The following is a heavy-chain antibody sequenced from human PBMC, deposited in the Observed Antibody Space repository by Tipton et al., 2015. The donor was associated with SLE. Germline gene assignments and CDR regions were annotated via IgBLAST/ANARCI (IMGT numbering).Heavy chain of an antibody. V-gene: IGHV4-39*07. CDR3: ARDPRGGDAFDI. CDR2: VFFSGRT. CDR1: GPGDYMRSDYVN. Sequence: GLVKPSETLSLSCSVSGPGDYMRSDYVNWAWIRQPPGQGPEWIGSVFFSGRTSYNPSLKSRVTISVDTSKNQLSLNLNPVTAADTAVYYCARDPRGGDAFDIWGQGTLVTVSS. D-gene: IGHD3-16*01. J-gene: IGHJ4*02.